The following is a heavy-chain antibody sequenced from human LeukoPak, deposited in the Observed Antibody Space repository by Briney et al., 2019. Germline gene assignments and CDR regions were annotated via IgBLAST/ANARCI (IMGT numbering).Heavy chain of an antibody. Sequence: PSETLSLTCSVAGGSIRNYYWSWLRQPPQKGLEWIGYIFYTRATIYSPSLESRVFISVDTSKNQLSLKLTSVTAADTAIYYCARHDDYPGFGRGFDPWGQGTLVIVSS. V-gene: IGHV4-59*08. J-gene: IGHJ5*02. D-gene: IGHD1-1*01. CDR1: GGSIRNYY. CDR2: IFYTRAT. CDR3: ARHDDYPGFGRGFDP.